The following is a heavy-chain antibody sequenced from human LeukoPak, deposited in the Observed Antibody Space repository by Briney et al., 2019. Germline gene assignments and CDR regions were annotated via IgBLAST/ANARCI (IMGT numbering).Heavy chain of an antibody. J-gene: IGHJ4*02. D-gene: IGHD5-24*01. Sequence: GGSLRLSCAVSGFTFSEHWMTWVRQAPGKGLEWVGNINKDGSERNYGDSVGRFTISRDNVKSLLFLQMSSLRAEDTAVYYCARDRTGHNPGDYWGQGTLVTVSA. CDR2: INKDGSER. V-gene: IGHV3-7*03. CDR1: GFTFSEHW. CDR3: ARDRTGHNPGDY.